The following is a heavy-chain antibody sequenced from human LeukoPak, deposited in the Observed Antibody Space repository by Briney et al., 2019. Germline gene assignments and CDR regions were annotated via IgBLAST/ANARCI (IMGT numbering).Heavy chain of an antibody. J-gene: IGHJ4*02. CDR2: INPNSGGTDT. CDR1: GYTFTDYY. Sequence: ASVKVSCKAFGYTFTDYYMHWVRQAPGQGLEWMGYINPNSGGTDTNYARKFQGRVTMTTDSSISTAYMELSRLRSDDTAVYYCAKGYYDGGHYHHEGGSVDSWGQGTLVTVSS. V-gene: IGHV1-2*02. D-gene: IGHD3-22*01. CDR3: AKGYYDGGHYHHEGGSVDS.